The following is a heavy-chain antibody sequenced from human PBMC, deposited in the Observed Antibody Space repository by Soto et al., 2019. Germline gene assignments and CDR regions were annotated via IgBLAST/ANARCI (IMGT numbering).Heavy chain of an antibody. V-gene: IGHV3-9*01. D-gene: IGHD5-12*01. CDR2: ISWNSGSI. CDR1: GFTFDDYA. J-gene: IGHJ4*02. Sequence: PVGSLRLSCAASGFTFDDYAMHWVRQAPGKGLEWVSCISWNSGSIGYADSVKGRFTISRDNAKNSLYLQMNSLRAEDTALYYCAKDMGDGYNYFDYWGQGTLVTVSS. CDR3: AKDMGDGYNYFDY.